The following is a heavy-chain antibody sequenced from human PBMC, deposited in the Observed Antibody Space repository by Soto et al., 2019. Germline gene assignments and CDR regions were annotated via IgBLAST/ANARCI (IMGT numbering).Heavy chain of an antibody. CDR3: AKDSSTRVPSGMDA. V-gene: IGHV1-69*01. CDR2: IISMFGTA. J-gene: IGHJ6*02. CDR1: GACFTCSA. D-gene: IGHD3-10*01. Sequence: DSGACFTCSAIRWVVHDIGQGLEWMGGIISMFGTAKYAKKFRGRVTITADESTSTAYMELSSLTAEDTAVYYCAKDSSTRVPSGMDAWGQGTTVTVSS.